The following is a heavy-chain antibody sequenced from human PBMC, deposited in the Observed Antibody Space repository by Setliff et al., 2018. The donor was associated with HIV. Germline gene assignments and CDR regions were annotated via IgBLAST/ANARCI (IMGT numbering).Heavy chain of an antibody. D-gene: IGHD6-13*01. CDR1: GFTFSDYR. V-gene: IGHV3-74*01. CDR3: GRDVHDAAADN. CDR2: IGRDGTVA. Sequence: PGGSLRLSCTASGFTFSDYRMHWVRRGPGRGLEWVSRIGRDGTVANYADSVKGRFTISRDNARNTLFLQMNSLGVEDTALYYCGRDVHDAAADNWGRGTLVTVSS. J-gene: IGHJ4*02.